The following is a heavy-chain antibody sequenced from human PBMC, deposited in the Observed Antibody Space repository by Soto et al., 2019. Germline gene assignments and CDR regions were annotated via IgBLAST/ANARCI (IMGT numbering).Heavy chain of an antibody. Sequence: SETLSLTXTVSGGSISNYYWTWVRQPPGKGLEWIGYVYYSGSTNYNPSLESRVTISIDASKNQFSLKMKSVTAADTAVYYCVRDYLLTGFDPWGQGALVTVS. D-gene: IGHD3-9*01. V-gene: IGHV4-59*01. CDR1: GGSISNYY. J-gene: IGHJ5*02. CDR3: VRDYLLTGFDP. CDR2: VYYSGST.